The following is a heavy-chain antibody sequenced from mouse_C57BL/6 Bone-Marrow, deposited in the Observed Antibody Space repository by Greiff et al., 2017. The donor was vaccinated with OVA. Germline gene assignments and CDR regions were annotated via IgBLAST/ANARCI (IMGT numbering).Heavy chain of an antibody. Sequence: VQLKESVAELVRPGASVKLSCTASGFNIKNTYMHWVKQRPEQGLEWIGRIDPANGNTKYAPKFQAKATITADTSSNTAYLQLSSLTSEDTAVYYCASGGILYGYDRYFDVWGTGTTVTVSS. CDR3: ASGGILYGYDRYFDV. V-gene: IGHV14-3*01. CDR2: IDPANGNT. CDR1: GFNIKNTY. J-gene: IGHJ1*03. D-gene: IGHD2-2*01.